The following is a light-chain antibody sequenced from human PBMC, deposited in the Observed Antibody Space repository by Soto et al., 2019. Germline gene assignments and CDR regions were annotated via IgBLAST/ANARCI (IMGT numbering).Light chain of an antibody. CDR2: EVT. CDR1: RSDVGGYNY. Sequence: QSVLTQPASVSGSPGQSITISCTGTRSDVGGYNYVSWYQQHPGKAPKLIIYEVTNRPSGVSSRFSGSKSANTASLTISGLQAEDEAYYYCASYASSTAVVFGGGTQLTVL. CDR3: ASYASSTAVV. J-gene: IGLJ2*01. V-gene: IGLV2-14*01.